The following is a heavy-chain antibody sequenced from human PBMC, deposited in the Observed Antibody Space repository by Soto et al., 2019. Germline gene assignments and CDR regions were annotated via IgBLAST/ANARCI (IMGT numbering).Heavy chain of an antibody. CDR2: ITGSGGGT. J-gene: IGHJ6*02. D-gene: IGHD6-25*01. CDR1: GMTFRSHA. Sequence: EVQLLESGGGLIQPGGSLRLSCVGSGMTFRSHAMSWVRQAPGKGLEWVSGITGSGGGTFYGDSVKGRFTLSRDNANNTLSLPTNSPTAEDTAVYYCSIGPQAAAGHYYFYALDVWGQGNTVSVPS. V-gene: IGHV3-23*01. CDR3: SIGPQAAAGHYYFYALDV.